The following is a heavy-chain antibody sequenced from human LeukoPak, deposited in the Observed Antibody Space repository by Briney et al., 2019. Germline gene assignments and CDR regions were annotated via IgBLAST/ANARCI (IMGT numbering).Heavy chain of an antibody. D-gene: IGHD4/OR15-4a*01. CDR2: ITSSGATT. J-gene: IGHJ4*02. V-gene: IGHV3-11*01. Sequence: GGSLRLSCSASGFRFSDSYMNWFRLSPEKGLEWIAYITSSGATTEYADSVKGRFTISRVNAKNSMYLQMNSLRPEDTAVYYCARDPDYGDPYWGQGTLVTVSS. CDR1: GFRFSDSY. CDR3: ARDPDYGDPY.